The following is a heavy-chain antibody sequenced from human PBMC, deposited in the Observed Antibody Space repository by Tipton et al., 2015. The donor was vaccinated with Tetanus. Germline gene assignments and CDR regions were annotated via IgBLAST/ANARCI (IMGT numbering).Heavy chain of an antibody. Sequence: SLRFSCAASGFTVSNNYMNWVCQAPGKGLEWVSVISGGGDTSYADSVKGRFIISTDNFKNTLYLQMDRLRAEDTAVYYCVRDAPNWGKYDYWGQGALVTVSS. CDR1: GFTVSNNY. D-gene: IGHD7-27*01. CDR3: VRDAPNWGKYDY. J-gene: IGHJ4*02. CDR2: ISGGGDT. V-gene: IGHV3-66*01.